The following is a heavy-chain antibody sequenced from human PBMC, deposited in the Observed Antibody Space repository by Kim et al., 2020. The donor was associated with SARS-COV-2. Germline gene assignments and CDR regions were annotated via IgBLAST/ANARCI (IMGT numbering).Heavy chain of an antibody. V-gene: IGHV4-34*01. J-gene: IGHJ4*01. CDR1: GGSFSGYY. D-gene: IGHD3-10*01. Sequence: SETLSLTCAVYGGSFSGYYWSWIRQPPGKGLEWIGEINHSGSTNYNPSLKSRVTISVDTSKNQFSLKLSSVTAADTAVYYCARGPPMVRGLPTYYFDYWG. CDR3: ARGPPMVRGLPTYYFDY. CDR2: INHSGST.